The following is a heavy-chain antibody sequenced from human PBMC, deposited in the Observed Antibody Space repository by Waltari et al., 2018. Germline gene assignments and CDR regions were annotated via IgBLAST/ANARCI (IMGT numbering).Heavy chain of an antibody. CDR3: AKSRDGYNFFDY. Sequence: QVQLVQSGAEVKKPGASVKVSCKASGYTFTGQYIHWVRQAPGQGLEWMGLIHPNSGDTNYAQKFQGRVTMTGDTSINTAYIELSSLRSDDTAIYYCAKSRDGYNFFDYWGQGALVTVSS. V-gene: IGHV1-2*02. CDR2: IHPNSGDT. J-gene: IGHJ4*02. D-gene: IGHD5-12*01. CDR1: GYTFTGQY.